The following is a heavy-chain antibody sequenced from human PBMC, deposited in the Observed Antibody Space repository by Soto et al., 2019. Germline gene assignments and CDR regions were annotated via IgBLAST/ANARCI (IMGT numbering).Heavy chain of an antibody. CDR1: GYTFTSHT. V-gene: IGHV1-3*01. Sequence: QVQLVQSGAEVKKPGAAVKVSCKAAGYTFTSHTIHWVRQAPGQGLEWMGWINAGSGNTKYSQRFQGRVTITRDTSARTAYMELSSLRSEDTAVYYCAREGGHYYDSSGYYPYDYWGQGTLVTVSS. CDR3: AREGGHYYDSSGYYPYDY. J-gene: IGHJ4*02. CDR2: INAGSGNT. D-gene: IGHD3-22*01.